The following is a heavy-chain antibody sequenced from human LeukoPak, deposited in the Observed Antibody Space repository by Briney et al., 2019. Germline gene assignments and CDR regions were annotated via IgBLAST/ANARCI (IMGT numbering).Heavy chain of an antibody. CDR2: ISGSGGST. CDR1: GFTFSSYA. Sequence: GGSLRLSCADSGFTFSSYAMSWVRQAPGKGLEWVSAISGSGGSTYYADSVKGRFTISRDNSKNTLYLQMNSLRAEDTAVYYCAKAPRPYSNYGGYWGQGTLVTVSS. CDR3: AKAPRPYSNYGGY. J-gene: IGHJ4*02. V-gene: IGHV3-23*01. D-gene: IGHD4-11*01.